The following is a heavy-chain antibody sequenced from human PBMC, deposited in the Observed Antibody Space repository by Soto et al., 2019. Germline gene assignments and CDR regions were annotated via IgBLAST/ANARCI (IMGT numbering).Heavy chain of an antibody. D-gene: IGHD6-19*01. V-gene: IGHV4-31*03. CDR3: ARGIAVDRRRGNWFDP. CDR2: IYYSGST. Sequence: QVQLQESGPGLVKPSQTLSLTCTVSGGSISSGGYYWSWIRQHPGKGLEWIGYIYYSGSTYYNPSLKSRVTISVDTSKNQFSLKLSSVTAADTAVYYCARGIAVDRRRGNWFDPWGQGTLVTVSS. CDR1: GGSISSGGYY. J-gene: IGHJ5*02.